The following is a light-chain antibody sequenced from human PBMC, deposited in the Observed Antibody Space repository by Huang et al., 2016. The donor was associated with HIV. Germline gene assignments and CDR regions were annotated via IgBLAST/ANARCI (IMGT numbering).Light chain of an antibody. CDR2: AAS. V-gene: IGKV1-NL1*01. Sequence: DIQMTQSPSSLSASVGNRVTITCLASQGISNSLACYQQKPGSAPTLLLYAASRLGSGVPSRFSGRGSGTDYTLTISRLQPEDFATYYCQQYFTSPPLTFGGGTKVEIK. CDR3: QQYFTSPPLT. CDR1: QGISNS. J-gene: IGKJ4*01.